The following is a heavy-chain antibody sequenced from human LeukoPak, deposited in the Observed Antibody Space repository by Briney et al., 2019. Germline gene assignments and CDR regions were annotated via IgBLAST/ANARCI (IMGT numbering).Heavy chain of an antibody. Sequence: GGSLRLSCAASGFTFSDSWMSWVRQAPGKGLEWVANMNQDGSAKGYVDSVKGRFTISRDNARNSLYLQMSSLRPEDTAVYYCATYTHWVAGDVWGQGTTVTISS. D-gene: IGHD3-16*01. CDR1: GFTFSDSW. V-gene: IGHV3-7*01. CDR3: ATYTHWVAGDV. CDR2: MNQDGSAK. J-gene: IGHJ6*02.